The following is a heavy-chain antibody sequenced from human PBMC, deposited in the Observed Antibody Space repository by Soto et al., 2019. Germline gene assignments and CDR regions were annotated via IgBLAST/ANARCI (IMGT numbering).Heavy chain of an antibody. Sequence: QVQLVESGGGVVQPGRSLRISCVASGFNFNTYGMHWVRRAPGKGLEWVSFISYHGREKYYADSVKGRFTISRDNSKNTLYLQMDSLRGEDTALYHCAKGQTAMVPFDYWGQGIQVTVSS. CDR2: ISYHGREK. D-gene: IGHD5-18*01. V-gene: IGHV3-30*18. CDR3: AKGQTAMVPFDY. J-gene: IGHJ4*02. CDR1: GFNFNTYG.